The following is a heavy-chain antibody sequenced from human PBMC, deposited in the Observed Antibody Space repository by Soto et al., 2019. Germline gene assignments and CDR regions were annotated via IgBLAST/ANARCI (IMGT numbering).Heavy chain of an antibody. CDR1: GFTFNTYA. D-gene: IGHD3-9*01. J-gene: IGHJ5*02. V-gene: IGHV3-23*01. CDR3: AKDKGNWLGSHIWFDP. Sequence: GGSLRLSCAASGFTFNTYAMTWVRQAPGKGLEWVSAISGSGGSTYYADSVKGRFTISRDNSKNTLFLQMNSLRAEDTAVYYCAKDKGNWLGSHIWFDPWGQGT. CDR2: ISGSGGST.